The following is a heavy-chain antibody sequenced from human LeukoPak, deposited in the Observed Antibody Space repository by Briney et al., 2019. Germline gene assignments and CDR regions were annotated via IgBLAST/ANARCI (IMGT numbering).Heavy chain of an antibody. CDR2: ISSSSSYI. CDR3: AKDIKWVVPAAIGS. V-gene: IGHV3-21*04. D-gene: IGHD2-2*02. Sequence: PGGSLRLSCAASGFTFSSYSMNWVRQAPGKGLEWVSSISSSSSYIYYADLVKGRFTISRDNAKNSLYLQMNSLRAEDTAVYYCAKDIKWVVPAAIGSWGQGTLVTVSS. J-gene: IGHJ4*02. CDR1: GFTFSSYS.